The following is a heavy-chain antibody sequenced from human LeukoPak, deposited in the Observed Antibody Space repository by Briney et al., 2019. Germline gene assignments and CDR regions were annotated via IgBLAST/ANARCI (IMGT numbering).Heavy chain of an antibody. V-gene: IGHV1-69*05. CDR3: ARGGIAAAGTMNY. CDR2: IIPNFGTA. Sequence: ASVKVSCKVSGGTFSSYAISWVRQAPGQGLEWMGKIIPNFGTANNAQKFQGRVTITTDESTSTAYMELSSLRSEDTAVYYCARGGIAAAGTMNYWGQGTLVTVSS. J-gene: IGHJ4*02. D-gene: IGHD6-13*01. CDR1: GGTFSSYA.